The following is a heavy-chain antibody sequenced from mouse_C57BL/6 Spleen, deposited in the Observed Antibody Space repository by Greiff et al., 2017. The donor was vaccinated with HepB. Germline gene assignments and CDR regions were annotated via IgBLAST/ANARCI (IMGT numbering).Heavy chain of an antibody. CDR1: GYTFTSYW. CDR3: ASGSAAFFAY. J-gene: IGHJ3*01. Sequence: VQLQQPGAELVMPGASVKLSCKASGYTFTSYWMHWVKQRPGQGLEWIGEIDPSDSYTNYNHKFKGKSTLTVDKSSSTAYMQLSSLTSEDSAVYYCASGSAAFFAYWGQGTLVTVSA. D-gene: IGHD6-1*01. V-gene: IGHV1-69*01. CDR2: IDPSDSYT.